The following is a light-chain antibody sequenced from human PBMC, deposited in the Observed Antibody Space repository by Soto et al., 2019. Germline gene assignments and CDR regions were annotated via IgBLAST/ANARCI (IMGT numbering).Light chain of an antibody. CDR2: YDS. Sequence: SYELTQPPSVSVAPGQTATITCGGNKIGSKIVHWYQQRPGQAPVLVIYYDSDRPSGIPERFSGSNSGNTATLTISRVEAGDEADYHCQVWDGSSEQVVFGGGTKLTVL. CDR3: QVWDGSSEQVV. CDR1: KIGSKI. V-gene: IGLV3-21*04. J-gene: IGLJ3*02.